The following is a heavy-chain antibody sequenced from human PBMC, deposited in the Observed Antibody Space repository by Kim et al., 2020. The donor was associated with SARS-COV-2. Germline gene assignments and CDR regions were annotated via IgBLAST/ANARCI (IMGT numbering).Heavy chain of an antibody. V-gene: IGHV3-74*01. Sequence: SQGYADSVKGRFIISKDNAKNTVYLQMSSLRADDTAVYYCARDSGRIVDYWGQGTLVTVSS. CDR3: ARDSGRIVDY. D-gene: IGHD3-10*01. J-gene: IGHJ4*02. CDR2: SQ.